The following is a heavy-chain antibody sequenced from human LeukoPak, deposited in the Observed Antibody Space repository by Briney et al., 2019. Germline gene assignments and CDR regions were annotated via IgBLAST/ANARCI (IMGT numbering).Heavy chain of an antibody. J-gene: IGHJ4*02. Sequence: GESLKISCKGSGYSFTSYYISWVRQAPGQGLEWMGWISAYNGNTKYVQKFQGRVTMTIDTSSTTAYMELRSLTSDDTAVYYCARVRDYFDSSDYSDYWGQGTLVTVSS. CDR2: ISAYNGNT. V-gene: IGHV1-18*04. D-gene: IGHD3-22*01. CDR1: GYSFTSYY. CDR3: ARVRDYFDSSDYSDY.